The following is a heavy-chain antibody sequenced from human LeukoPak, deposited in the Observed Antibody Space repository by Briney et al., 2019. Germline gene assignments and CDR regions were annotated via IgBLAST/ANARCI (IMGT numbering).Heavy chain of an antibody. V-gene: IGHV5-51*01. CDR3: ARHGPEIVVVPASIPLDY. Sequence: GESLKVSCKGSGYNFSKYWIGWVRQMPGKGLEWMGIIYPRDSDIRYNPSFQGQVTISADTSISTAYLQWSSLKSSDIAMYFCARHGPEIVVVPASIPLDYWGQGTLVTVSS. CDR2: IYPRDSDI. D-gene: IGHD2-2*01. J-gene: IGHJ4*02. CDR1: GYNFSKYW.